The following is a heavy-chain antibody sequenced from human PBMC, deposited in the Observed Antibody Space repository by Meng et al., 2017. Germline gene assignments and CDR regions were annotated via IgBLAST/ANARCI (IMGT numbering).Heavy chain of an antibody. D-gene: IGHD6-13*01. V-gene: IGHV1-2*06. CDR3: ARDEDISAAGKLFGDY. CDR1: GYTFPDYY. Sequence: QVQLVQVGAEVKKPGASGKVLCKPSGYTFPDYYIHWVRQAPGQGLEWMGRIDPKSGDTHYAKKFQGRVTMTGDTSIGTAYMELRGLRSDDTAVYFCARDEDISAAGKLFGDYWGQGTLVTVSS. CDR2: IDPKSGDT. J-gene: IGHJ4*02.